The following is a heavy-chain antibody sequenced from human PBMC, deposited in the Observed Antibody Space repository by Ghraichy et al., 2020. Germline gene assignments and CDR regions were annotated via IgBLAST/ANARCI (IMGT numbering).Heavy chain of an antibody. CDR3: ARDGRAVAGTNYYYGMDV. Sequence: SETRSLTCTVSGGSISSYYWSWIRQPPGKGLEWIGYIYYSGSTNYNPSLKSRVTISVDTSKNQFSLKLSSVTAADTAVYYCARDGRAVAGTNYYYGMDVWGQGTTVTVSS. D-gene: IGHD6-19*01. CDR2: IYYSGST. CDR1: GGSISSYY. J-gene: IGHJ6*02. V-gene: IGHV4-59*01.